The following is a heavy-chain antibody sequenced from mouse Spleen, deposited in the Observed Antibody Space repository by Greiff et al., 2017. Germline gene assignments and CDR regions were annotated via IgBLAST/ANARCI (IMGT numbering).Heavy chain of an antibody. D-gene: IGHD1-1*01. CDR2: FYPGSGSI. CDR1: GYTFAEYT. Sequence: QVHVKQSGAELVKPGASVKLSCKASGYTFAEYTIHWVKQRSGQGLEWIGWFYPGSGSIKYNEKFKDKATLTADKSSITVYMELSRLTSEDSAVYFCARHEEDYYRYYAMDYWGQGTSVTVSS. CDR3: ARHEEDYYRYYAMDY. J-gene: IGHJ4*01. V-gene: IGHV1-62-2*01.